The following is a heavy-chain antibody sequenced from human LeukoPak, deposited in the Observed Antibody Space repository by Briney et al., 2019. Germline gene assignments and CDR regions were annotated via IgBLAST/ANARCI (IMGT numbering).Heavy chain of an antibody. V-gene: IGHV3-30-3*01. CDR1: GFTFSSYA. D-gene: IGHD6-25*01. Sequence: GGSLRLSCAASGFTFSSYAMHWVRQAPGKGLEWVAVITYDGINKYYADSVKGRFTISRDNAKNTLYLQMNSLRLEDTAVYYCARENLAAAADYWGQGTVVTVSS. J-gene: IGHJ4*02. CDR2: ITYDGINK. CDR3: ARENLAAAADY.